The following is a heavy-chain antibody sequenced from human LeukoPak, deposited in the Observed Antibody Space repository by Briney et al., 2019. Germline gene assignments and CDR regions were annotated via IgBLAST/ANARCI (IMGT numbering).Heavy chain of an antibody. Sequence: GGSLRLSCAASGFTFSSYDMNWVRQAPGKGLEWVSYISSSHSTIYYADSVKGRFTISRDNAKNSLYLQMNSLRAEDTAVYYCAREVPTVQAFDIWGKGTMVTVSS. J-gene: IGHJ3*02. CDR1: GFTFSSYD. D-gene: IGHD4-17*01. V-gene: IGHV3-48*03. CDR3: AREVPTVQAFDI. CDR2: ISSSHSTI.